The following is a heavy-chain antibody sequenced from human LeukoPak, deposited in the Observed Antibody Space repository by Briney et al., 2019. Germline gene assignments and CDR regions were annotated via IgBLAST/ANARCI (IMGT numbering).Heavy chain of an antibody. CDR3: ARNTLDTAMGAAVDY. Sequence: ASVKVSCKASGYTFTSYYMHWVRQAPGQGLEWMGIINPSGGSTSYAQKCQGRVTMTRDTSTSTVYMELSSLRSEDTAVYYCARNTLDTAMGAAVDYWGQGTLVTVFS. CDR1: GYTFTSYY. CDR2: INPSGGST. V-gene: IGHV1-46*03. J-gene: IGHJ4*02. D-gene: IGHD5-18*01.